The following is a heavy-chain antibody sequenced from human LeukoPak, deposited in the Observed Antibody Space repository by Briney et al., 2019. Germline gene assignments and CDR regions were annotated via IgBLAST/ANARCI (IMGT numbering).Heavy chain of an antibody. V-gene: IGHV1-8*01. J-gene: IGHJ5*02. CDR1: GYTSTSYD. CDR2: MKPNSGDT. Sequence: ASVKVSCKASGYTSTSYDINWVRQANGQGLEWMGWMKPNSGDTDYAQKFQGRVTMTRDTSINTAYMELSSLTSEDTAVYYCARMNWLTTNNPNWFDPWGQGTLVTVSS. CDR3: ARMNWLTTNNPNWFDP. D-gene: IGHD4-11*01.